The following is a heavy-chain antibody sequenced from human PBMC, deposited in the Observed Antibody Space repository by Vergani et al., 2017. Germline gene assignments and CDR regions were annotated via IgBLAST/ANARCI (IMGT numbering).Heavy chain of an antibody. V-gene: IGHV3-30*02. J-gene: IGHJ4*02. CDR3: AKWQAWFGTPGGGY. CDR2: IDFKGNDA. CDR1: GFTFSSDG. D-gene: IGHD3-10*01. Sequence: QMQLVESGGGVIQPGGSLRLSCAASGFTFSSDGMQWVRQAPGKGLEWVALIDFKGNDAYYTDSVRGRFIISRDNSKNTLYLQMNSLRAEDTAVYYCAKWQAWFGTPGGGYWGQGTLVTVSS.